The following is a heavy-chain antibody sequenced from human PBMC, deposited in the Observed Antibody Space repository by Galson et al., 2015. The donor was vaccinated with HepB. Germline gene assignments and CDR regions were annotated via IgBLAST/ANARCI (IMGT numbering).Heavy chain of an antibody. CDR1: GFTFSSYW. CDR2: INRDGSSI. J-gene: IGHJ4*02. V-gene: IGHV3-74*01. CDR3: ARGDGTYYDFWSGHSPPDY. D-gene: IGHD3-3*01. Sequence: SLRLSCAASGFTFSSYWMHWVRQAPGKGLVWVSRINRDGSSINYADSVKGRFTISRDNAKNTLYLQMNSLRAEDTAVYYWARGDGTYYDFWSGHSPPDYWGQGPLVTVSS.